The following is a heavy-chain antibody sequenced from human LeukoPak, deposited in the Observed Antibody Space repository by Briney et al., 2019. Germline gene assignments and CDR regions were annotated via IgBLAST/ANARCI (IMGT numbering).Heavy chain of an antibody. CDR1: GGSFSPYY. Sequence: SETLSLTCAVYGGSFSPYYWSWIRQPPAKGLEWIGEINHSGSTNYNPSLKSRVTISVDTSKNQFSLRLSSVTAADTAVYYCARGGFYCGGDCYVDYWGQGTLVTVSS. CDR2: INHSGST. CDR3: ARGGFYCGGDCYVDY. J-gene: IGHJ4*02. D-gene: IGHD2-21*02. V-gene: IGHV4-34*01.